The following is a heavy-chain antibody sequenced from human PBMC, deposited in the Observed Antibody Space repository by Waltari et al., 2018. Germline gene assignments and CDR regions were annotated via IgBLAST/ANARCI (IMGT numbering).Heavy chain of an antibody. CDR3: ARSGEMKGTVDY. J-gene: IGHJ4*02. V-gene: IGHV1-69*02. D-gene: IGHD1-1*01. CDR1: GGTLSGYT. CDR2: IIPFLGIS. Sequence: QVQLVQSGAEVKKPGSSVKVSCKASGGTLSGYTVTWVRQAPGQGLEWMGSIIPFLGISKYAQSLQARLTITVDQSTNTGYMELKSLRPEDTGVYCCARSGEMKGTVDYWGQGTLVTVSS.